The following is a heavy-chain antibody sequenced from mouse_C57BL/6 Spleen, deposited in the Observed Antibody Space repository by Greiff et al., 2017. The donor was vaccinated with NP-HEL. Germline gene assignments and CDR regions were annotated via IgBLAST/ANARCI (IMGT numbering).Heavy chain of an antibody. CDR2: ISYDGSN. J-gene: IGHJ2*01. CDR1: GYSITSGYY. D-gene: IGHD2-4*01. V-gene: IGHV3-6*01. Sequence: EVQRVESGPGLVKPSQSLSLTCSVTGYSITSGYYWNWIRQFPGNKLEWMGYISYDGSNNYNPSLKNRISITRDTSKNQFFLKLNSVTTEDTATYYCAIYDYDFDYWGQGTTLTVSS. CDR3: AIYDYDFDY.